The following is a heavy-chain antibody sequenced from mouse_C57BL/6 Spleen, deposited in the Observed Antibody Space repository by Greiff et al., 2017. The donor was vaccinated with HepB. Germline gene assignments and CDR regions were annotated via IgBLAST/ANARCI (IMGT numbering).Heavy chain of an antibody. V-gene: IGHV1-72*01. CDR1: GYTFTSYW. J-gene: IGHJ2*01. CDR2: IDPNSGGT. CDR3: ARSPFITTVVALDY. Sequence: QVQLQQPGAELVKPGASVKLSCKASGYTFTSYWMHWVKQRPGRGLEWIGRIDPNSGGTKYNEKFKSKATLPVDKPSSTAYMQLSSLTSEDSAVYYCARSPFITTVVALDYWGQGTTLTVSS. D-gene: IGHD1-1*01.